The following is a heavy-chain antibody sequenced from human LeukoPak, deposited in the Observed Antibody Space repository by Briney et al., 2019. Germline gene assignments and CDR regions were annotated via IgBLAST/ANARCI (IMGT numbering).Heavy chain of an antibody. V-gene: IGHV1-46*02. D-gene: IGHD6-19*01. Sequence: VASVNVSCKASGYTFNNYYMYWVRQAPGQGLEWMGMINPSGGGTSYAQKFQGRVTMTRDTSTRTVYMEVSSLKPEDTAVYYCARQGAYSSAIGMGYWGQGTLVTVSS. J-gene: IGHJ4*02. CDR1: GYTFNNYY. CDR2: INPSGGGT. CDR3: ARQGAYSSAIGMGY.